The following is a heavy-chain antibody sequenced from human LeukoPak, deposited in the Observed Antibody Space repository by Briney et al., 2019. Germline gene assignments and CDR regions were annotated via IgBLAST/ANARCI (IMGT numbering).Heavy chain of an antibody. CDR1: GFTFSTYG. V-gene: IGHV3-33*06. Sequence: SGGSLRLSCAASGFTFSTYGMHWVRQAPGKGPEWVAVIWYDGSNTYYADSVKGRFTISRDNSKNTLYLQMSSLRAEDTAVYYCAKATGDCSTTSCAGDWFDPWGQGTLVIVSS. D-gene: IGHD2-2*01. CDR2: IWYDGSNT. J-gene: IGHJ5*02. CDR3: AKATGDCSTTSCAGDWFDP.